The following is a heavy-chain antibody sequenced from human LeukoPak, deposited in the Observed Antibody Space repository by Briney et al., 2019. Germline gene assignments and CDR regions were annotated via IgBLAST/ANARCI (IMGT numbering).Heavy chain of an antibody. CDR1: GGLIDNYY. Sequence: SETLSLTCAVSGGLIDNYYWTWIRQPPGKGLEWIGYIYTTGNTNYNPSLKSRVTMSVDRSKNQISLRLSSVTAADTAVYFCARNYYQNSSLYSWGLGTLVTVSS. CDR2: IYTTGNT. J-gene: IGHJ4*02. D-gene: IGHD3-10*01. CDR3: ARNYYQNSSLYS. V-gene: IGHV4-4*08.